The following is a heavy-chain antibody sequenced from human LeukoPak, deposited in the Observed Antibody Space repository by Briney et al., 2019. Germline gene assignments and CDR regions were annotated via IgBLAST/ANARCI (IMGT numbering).Heavy chain of an antibody. CDR1: GFTFSSYE. J-gene: IGHJ6*04. CDR2: ISSSGSTI. D-gene: IGHD3-10*02. CDR3: AELGITMIGGV. Sequence: GGSLRLSCAASGFTFSSYEMNWVRPAPGKGLEWVSYISSSGSTIYYTDSVKGRFTISRDNAKNSLYLQMNSLRAEDTAVYYCAELGITMIGGVRGKGTTVTISS. V-gene: IGHV3-48*03.